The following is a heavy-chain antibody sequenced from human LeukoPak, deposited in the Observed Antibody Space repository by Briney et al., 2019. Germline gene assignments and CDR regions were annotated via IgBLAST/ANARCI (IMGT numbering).Heavy chain of an antibody. CDR1: GYTFTSYY. V-gene: IGHV1-2*02. Sequence: ASVKVSCKASGYTFTSYYMHWLRQAPGQGLEWMAWINPNSGDTNYAQKFQGRVTMTRDTSISTAYMELSRLRSDDTAVYYCARDGGLDYWGQGTLVTVSS. CDR3: ARDGGLDY. D-gene: IGHD3-16*01. J-gene: IGHJ4*02. CDR2: INPNSGDT.